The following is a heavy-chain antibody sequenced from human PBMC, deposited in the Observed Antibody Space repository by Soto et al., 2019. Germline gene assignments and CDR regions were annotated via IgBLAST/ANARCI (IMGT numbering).Heavy chain of an antibody. CDR3: VRAVLDY. CDR2: INSDGSST. CDR1: GFTFNSYW. Sequence: EVQLVESGGGLLQPGGSLRLSCVASGFTFNSYWMHWVRQVPGKGLVWVSRINSDGSSTNYAASVKGRFTITRDNAKNTLYLQMNSLRAEDTAVYYCVRAVLDYWGQGTLVIVSS. V-gene: IGHV3-74*01. J-gene: IGHJ4*02.